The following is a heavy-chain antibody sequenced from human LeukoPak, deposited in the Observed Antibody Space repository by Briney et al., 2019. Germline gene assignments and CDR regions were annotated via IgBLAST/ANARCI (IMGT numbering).Heavy chain of an antibody. Sequence: PGGSLRLSCAASGFTFSSYWMHWVRQAPGKGLEWVSTSGSGGNTYYADSVKGRFTISRDNSKNTLYLQMNSLRAEDTALYYCANRGRYYFDRWGQGTLVTVSS. V-gene: IGHV3-23*01. J-gene: IGHJ4*02. D-gene: IGHD3-10*01. CDR1: GFTFSSYW. CDR2: SGSGGNT. CDR3: ANRGRYYFDR.